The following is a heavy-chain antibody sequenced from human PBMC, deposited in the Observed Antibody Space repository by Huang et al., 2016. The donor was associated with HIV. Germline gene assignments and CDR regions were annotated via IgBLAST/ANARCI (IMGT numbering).Heavy chain of an antibody. CDR3: ARDDGAVFNFDY. CDR2: ISSSSSYI. CDR1: GFTFSYYS. Sequence: EVQLVESGGSLVKPGGSLRLSCAASGFTFSYYSMNWVRQAPGKGLEWVSSISSSSSYIYYADSVKGRFTIPRDNAKNSLYLQMNSLRAEDTAVYYCARDDGAVFNFDYWGQGTLVTVSS. D-gene: IGHD3-16*01. J-gene: IGHJ4*02. V-gene: IGHV3-21*01.